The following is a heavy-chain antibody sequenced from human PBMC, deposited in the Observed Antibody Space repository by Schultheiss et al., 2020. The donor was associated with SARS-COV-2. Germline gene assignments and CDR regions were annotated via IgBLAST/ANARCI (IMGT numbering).Heavy chain of an antibody. Sequence: SETLSLTCAVYGGSFSGYYWSWIRQPPGKGLEWIGSIYYSGSTYYNPSLKSRVTISVDTSKNQFSLKLSSVTAADTAVYYCARDPPYYYYGMDVWGQGTTVTVSS. CDR2: IYYSGST. CDR3: ARDPPYYYYGMDV. CDR1: GGSFSGYY. V-gene: IGHV4-34*01. J-gene: IGHJ6*02.